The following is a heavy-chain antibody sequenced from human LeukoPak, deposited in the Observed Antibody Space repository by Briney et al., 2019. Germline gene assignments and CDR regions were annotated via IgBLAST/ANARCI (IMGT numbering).Heavy chain of an antibody. D-gene: IGHD3-10*01. V-gene: IGHV3-21*01. CDR1: GFTFSSYS. CDR2: ISSSSSYI. CDR3: ARDLHYYGSGSYFDY. Sequence: PGGSLRLSCAASGFTFSSYSMNWVRQAPGKGLEWVSSISSSSSYIYYADSVKGRFTISRDNAKNSLYLQMNSLRAEDTAVYYCARDLHYYGSGSYFDYWGQGTLFTVSS. J-gene: IGHJ4*02.